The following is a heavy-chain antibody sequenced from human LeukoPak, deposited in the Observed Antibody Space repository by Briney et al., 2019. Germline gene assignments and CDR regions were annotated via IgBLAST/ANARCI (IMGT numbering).Heavy chain of an antibody. CDR2: IYYSGST. V-gene: IGHV4-39*07. CDR1: GGSISSSSYY. D-gene: IGHD6-13*01. CDR3: ARAFAAAGTPLDP. Sequence: PSETLSLTCTVSGGSISSSSYYWGWIRQPPGKGLEWIGSIYYSGSTNYNPSLKSRVTISVDTSKNQFSLKLSSVTAADTAVYYCARAFAAAGTPLDPWGQGTLVTVSS. J-gene: IGHJ5*02.